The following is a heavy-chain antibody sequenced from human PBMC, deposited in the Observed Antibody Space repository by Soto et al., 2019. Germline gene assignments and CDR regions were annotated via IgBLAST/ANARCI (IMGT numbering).Heavy chain of an antibody. J-gene: IGHJ5*02. CDR3: ARDDHSSSSNWFDP. V-gene: IGHV4-31*03. CDR1: GGSISSGGYY. Sequence: ASETLSLTCTVSGGSISSGGYYWSWIRQHPGKGLEWIGYIYCSGSTYYNPSLKSRVTISVDTSKNQFSLKLSSVTAADTAVYYCARDDHSSSSNWFDPWGQGTLVTVSS. CDR2: IYCSGST. D-gene: IGHD6-6*01.